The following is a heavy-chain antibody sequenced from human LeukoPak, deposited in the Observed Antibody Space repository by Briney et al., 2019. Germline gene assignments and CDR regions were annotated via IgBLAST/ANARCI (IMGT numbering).Heavy chain of an antibody. CDR2: IVPIFGTA. D-gene: IGHD1-26*01. Sequence: SVKVSCKASGGTFSSYAISWVRQAPGQGLEWMGRIVPIFGTANYAQKFQGRVTITTDESTSTAYMELSSLRSEDTAVYYCAREGGGVVGATRGAFDIWGQGTMVTVSS. J-gene: IGHJ3*02. CDR3: AREGGGVVGATRGAFDI. CDR1: GGTFSSYA. V-gene: IGHV1-69*05.